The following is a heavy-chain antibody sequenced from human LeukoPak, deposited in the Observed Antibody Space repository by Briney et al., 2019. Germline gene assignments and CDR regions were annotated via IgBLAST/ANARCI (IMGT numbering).Heavy chain of an antibody. D-gene: IGHD1-7*01. V-gene: IGHV4-30-4*01. J-gene: IGHJ2*01. CDR3: ARDTGTTVPFDL. Sequence: SETLSLTCTVSGGSISSGDYYWSWIRQPPGKGLEWIGYIYYSGSTYYNPSLKSRVTISVDTSKNQLSLKLSSVTVADTAVYYCARDTGTTVPFDLWGRGTLVTVSS. CDR2: IYYSGST. CDR1: GGSISSGDYY.